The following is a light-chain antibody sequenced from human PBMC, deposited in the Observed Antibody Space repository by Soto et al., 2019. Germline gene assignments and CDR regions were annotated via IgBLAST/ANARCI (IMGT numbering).Light chain of an antibody. J-gene: IGLJ1*01. CDR1: SSDVGSYNL. CDR2: EGG. CDR3: CSYAGVGV. V-gene: IGLV2-23*01. Sequence: QSALTQPASVSGSPGQSITISCTGTSSDVGSYNLVSWYQQHPGKAPKLMIYEGGKRPSGVSNRFSGSKSGNTASLTISGLQAEDEADYYCCSYAGVGVFGTGTKVTVL.